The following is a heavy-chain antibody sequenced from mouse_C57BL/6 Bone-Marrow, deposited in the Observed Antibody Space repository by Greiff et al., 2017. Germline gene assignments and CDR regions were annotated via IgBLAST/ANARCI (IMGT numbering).Heavy chain of an antibody. V-gene: IGHV5-9-1*02. D-gene: IGHD2-5*01. CDR3: TREDYYSNYLAY. Sequence: EVKLMESGEGLVKPGGSLKLSCAASGFTFSSYAMSWVRQTPEKRLAWVAYISSGGDYIYYADTVRGRFTISRDNARNTLYLQMSSLKSEDTSMYYCTREDYYSNYLAYWGQGTLVTVSA. J-gene: IGHJ3*01. CDR1: GFTFSSYA. CDR2: ISSGGDYI.